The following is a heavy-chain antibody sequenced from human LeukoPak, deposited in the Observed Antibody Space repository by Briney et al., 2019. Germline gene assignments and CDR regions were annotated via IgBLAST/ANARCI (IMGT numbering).Heavy chain of an antibody. D-gene: IGHD2-2*01. V-gene: IGHV1-69*06. CDR1: GYTFTGYY. CDR3: ASGRTDIVVVPATLRNYFFDY. Sequence: GASVKVSCKASGYTFTGYYMHWVRQAPGQGLEWMGWIIPMFGTANYAQKFQGRVTISADKSTSTAYMELSSLRSEDTAVYYCASGRTDIVVVPATLRNYFFDYWGQGTLVTVSS. CDR2: IIPMFGTA. J-gene: IGHJ4*02.